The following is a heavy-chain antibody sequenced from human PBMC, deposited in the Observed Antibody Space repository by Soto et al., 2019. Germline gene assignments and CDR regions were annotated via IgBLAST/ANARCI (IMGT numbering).Heavy chain of an antibody. V-gene: IGHV4-59*01. Sequence: QVQLQESGPGLVKPSETLSLTCTVSGGSISSYYWSWIRQPPGKGLEWIGYIYYSGSTNYNPSLKRRVTVSLDTSKTQFSLMLRSVTAADTAVYYCARLRGYCSGGSCYNWVQGTLVTVSS. CDR1: GGSISSYY. J-gene: IGHJ4*02. CDR3: ARLRGYCSGGSCYN. D-gene: IGHD2-15*01. CDR2: IYYSGST.